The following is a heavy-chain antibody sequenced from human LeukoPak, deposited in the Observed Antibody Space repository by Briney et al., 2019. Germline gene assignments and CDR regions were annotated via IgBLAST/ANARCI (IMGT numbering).Heavy chain of an antibody. V-gene: IGHV4-39*07. Sequence: PSETLSLTCTVSGGSISSSSYYWGWIRQPPGKGLEWIGGIYYSGSTYYNPSLKSRVTISVDTSKNQFSLKLSSVTAADTAVYYCARAVGYSYPNWFDPWGQGTLVTVSS. J-gene: IGHJ5*02. D-gene: IGHD5-18*01. CDR1: GGSISSSSYY. CDR3: ARAVGYSYPNWFDP. CDR2: IYYSGST.